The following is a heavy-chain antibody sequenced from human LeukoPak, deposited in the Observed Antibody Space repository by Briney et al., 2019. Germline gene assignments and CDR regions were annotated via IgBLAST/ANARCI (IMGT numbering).Heavy chain of an antibody. CDR2: IRSDGSNK. Sequence: GGSLRLSCAAPGFTFSSYSMNWVRQVPGKGLEWMAFIRSDGSNKYYADSVKGRFTISRDNSKNTLYLQMNSLRAEDTAVYFCARRSGVAVAGAFDYWGQGTLVTVSS. D-gene: IGHD6-19*01. J-gene: IGHJ4*02. CDR3: ARRSGVAVAGAFDY. CDR1: GFTFSSYS. V-gene: IGHV3-33*08.